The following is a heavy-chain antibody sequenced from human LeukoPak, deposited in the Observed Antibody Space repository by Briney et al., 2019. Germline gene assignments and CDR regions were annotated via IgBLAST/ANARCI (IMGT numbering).Heavy chain of an antibody. Sequence: PGGSLRLSCAASGFTFSSYAMSWVRQAPGKGLEWVSGISGSGGSTYYADSVKGRFTISRDNSKNTLYLQMNSLRAEDTAVYYCAKYLPQDYYGSESYYNWFDPWGQGTLVTVSS. CDR1: GFTFSSYA. J-gene: IGHJ5*02. CDR2: ISGSGGST. V-gene: IGHV3-23*01. D-gene: IGHD3-10*01. CDR3: AKYLPQDYYGSESYYNWFDP.